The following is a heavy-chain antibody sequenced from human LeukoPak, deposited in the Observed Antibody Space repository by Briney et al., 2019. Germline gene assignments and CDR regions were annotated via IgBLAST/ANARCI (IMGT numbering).Heavy chain of an antibody. CDR2: IYYSGST. Sequence: SETLSLTCTVSGGSISSSSYYWGWIRQPPGKGLEWIGSIYYSGSTYYNPSLKSRVTISVDTSKNQFSLKLSSVTAADTAVYYCARTRDILLLYRSGVMDVWGKGTTVTISS. D-gene: IGHD3-3*01. V-gene: IGHV4-39*01. J-gene: IGHJ6*03. CDR3: ARTRDILLLYRSGVMDV. CDR1: GGSISSSSYY.